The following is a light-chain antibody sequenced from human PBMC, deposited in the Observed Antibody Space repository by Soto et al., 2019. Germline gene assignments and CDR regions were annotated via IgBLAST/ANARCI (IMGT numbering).Light chain of an antibody. J-gene: IGKJ3*01. V-gene: IGKV3-15*01. CDR2: AAS. Sequence: EIVMTQSPGTLSVSPGERATLSCRASQTIDTNLAWYQQKPGQAPRLLIFAASTRATGIPARFSGSGSGTEFSLTITSLQSEDFAVYYCQQYGNAPFTFGPGTKVDIK. CDR1: QTIDTN. CDR3: QQYGNAPFT.